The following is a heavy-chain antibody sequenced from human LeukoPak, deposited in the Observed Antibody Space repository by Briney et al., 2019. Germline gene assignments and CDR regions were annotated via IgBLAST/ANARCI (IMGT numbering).Heavy chain of an antibody. V-gene: IGHV4-59*01. J-gene: IGHJ5*02. CDR2: IYYSGST. CDR1: GVSIRSYY. Sequence: PSETLSLTYIVPGVSIRSYYWSWIRQPPGKGLEWIGYIYYSGSTNYNPSLKSRVTISVDTSKNQFSLKLSSVTAADTAVYYRARGQGYSYGYEWFDPWGQGTLVTVSS. D-gene: IGHD5-18*01. CDR3: ARGQGYSYGYEWFDP.